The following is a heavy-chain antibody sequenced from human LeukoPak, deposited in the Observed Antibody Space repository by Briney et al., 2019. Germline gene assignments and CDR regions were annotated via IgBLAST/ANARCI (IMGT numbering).Heavy chain of an antibody. J-gene: IGHJ5*02. V-gene: IGHV4-39*01. CDR3: ARGTNTANNWFDP. CDR1: GGSISSTSYY. D-gene: IGHD5-18*01. Sequence: PSETLSLTCTVSGGSISSTSYYWGWIRQPPGKGLEWIGSIYYTGSTYYNPSLNTRVTMSVDTSKNQFSLKLSSVTAADTAVYYCARGTNTANNWFDPWGQGTLVTVSS. CDR2: IYYTGST.